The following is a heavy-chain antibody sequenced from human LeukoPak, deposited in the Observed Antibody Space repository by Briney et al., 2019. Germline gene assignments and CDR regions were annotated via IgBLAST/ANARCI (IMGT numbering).Heavy chain of an antibody. CDR3: ARGLRGTGRNYYYYMDV. CDR2: INPNSGGT. D-gene: IGHD5-12*01. V-gene: IGHV1-2*06. Sequence: ASVKVSCKASGYTFTGYYMHWVRQAPGQGLEWMGRINPNSGGTNYAQKFQGRVTMTRDTSISTAYMELSRLRSDDTAVYYCARGLRGTGRNYYYYMDVWGKGTTVTVSS. J-gene: IGHJ6*03. CDR1: GYTFTGYY.